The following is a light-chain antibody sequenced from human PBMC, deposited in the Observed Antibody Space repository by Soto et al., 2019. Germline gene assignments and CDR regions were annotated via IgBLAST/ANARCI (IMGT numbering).Light chain of an antibody. V-gene: IGLV1-40*01. J-gene: IGLJ1*01. CDR2: GNS. CDR3: QSYDRSLRTYV. CDR1: SSNIGAGYD. Sequence: VLTQRPSVSGAPGQRVTISCSGSSSNIGAGYDVNWYRQLPGTAPKLLIYGNSDRPSGVPDRFSGSKSGTSASLAITGLQAEDEADYFCQSYDRSLRTYVFGTGTKVTVL.